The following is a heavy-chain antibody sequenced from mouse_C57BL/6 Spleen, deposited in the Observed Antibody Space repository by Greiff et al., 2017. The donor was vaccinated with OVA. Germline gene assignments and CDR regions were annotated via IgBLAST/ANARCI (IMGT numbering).Heavy chain of an antibody. CDR2: IYPGDGDT. Sequence: VKPGASVKISCKASGYAFSSSWMNWVKQRPGKGLEWIGRIYPGDGDTNYNGKFKGKATLTADKSSSTAYMQLSSLTSEDSAVYFCARGGYWAYWGQGTLVTVSA. CDR1: GYAFSSSW. CDR3: ARGGYWAY. D-gene: IGHD2-3*01. J-gene: IGHJ3*01. V-gene: IGHV1-82*01.